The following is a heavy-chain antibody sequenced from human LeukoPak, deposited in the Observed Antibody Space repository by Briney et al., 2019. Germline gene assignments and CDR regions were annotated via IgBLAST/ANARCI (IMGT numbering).Heavy chain of an antibody. D-gene: IGHD3-10*01. Sequence: SQTLSLTCTVSGGSISSGGYYWSWIRQHPGKGLEWIGYIYYSGSTYYNPSLKSRVTISVDTSKNQFSLKLSSVTAADTAVYYCAREYHGRGVSLDYWGQGTLVTVSS. V-gene: IGHV4-31*03. CDR2: IYYSGST. CDR3: AREYHGRGVSLDY. J-gene: IGHJ4*02. CDR1: GGSISSGGYY.